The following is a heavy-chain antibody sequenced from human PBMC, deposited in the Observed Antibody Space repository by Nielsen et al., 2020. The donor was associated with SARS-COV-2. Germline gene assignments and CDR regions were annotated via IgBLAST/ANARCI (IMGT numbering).Heavy chain of an antibody. D-gene: IGHD3-3*01. V-gene: IGHV4-39*01. CDR2: IYYSGST. Sequence: SETLSLTCTVSGGSISSSSYYWGWIRQPPGKGLEWIGSIYYSGSTYYNPSLKSRVTISVDTSKNQFSLKLSSVTAADTAVYYCARCYYDFWSGYGPFGWFDPWGQGTLVTVSS. J-gene: IGHJ5*02. CDR1: GGSISSSSYY. CDR3: ARCYYDFWSGYGPFGWFDP.